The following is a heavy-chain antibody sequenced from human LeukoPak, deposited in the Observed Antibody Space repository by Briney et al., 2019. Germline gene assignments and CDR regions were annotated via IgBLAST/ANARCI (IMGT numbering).Heavy chain of an antibody. V-gene: IGHV4-39*01. Sequence: SETLSLTCTVSGGSLSSSSYYWGWLRQPPGRGLEWIGSIYYSGSTYYNPSLKSRVTISVDTSKNQFSLKLSSVTAADTAVYYCASSYGAFDYWGQGTLVTVSS. D-gene: IGHD4-17*01. CDR3: ASSYGAFDY. CDR1: GGSLSSSSYY. CDR2: IYYSGST. J-gene: IGHJ4*02.